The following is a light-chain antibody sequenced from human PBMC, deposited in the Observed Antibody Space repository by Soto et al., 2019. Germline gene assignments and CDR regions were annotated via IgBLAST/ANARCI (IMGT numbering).Light chain of an antibody. CDR1: QSISSW. CDR3: QQYNSYRRT. V-gene: IGKV1-5*01. CDR2: DAS. J-gene: IGKJ1*01. Sequence: DIQMTQSPSTLSASVGDRVTITCRASQSISSWLAWYQQKPGKAPKLLIYDASILESGVPSRFSGSGSGTEFTLTISSLQPDDFATYYCQQYNSYRRTFGQGTKVEIK.